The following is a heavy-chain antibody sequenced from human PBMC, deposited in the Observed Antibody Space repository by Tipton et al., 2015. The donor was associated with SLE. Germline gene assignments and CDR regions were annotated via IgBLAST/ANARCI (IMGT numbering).Heavy chain of an antibody. CDR1: GFTVSSNY. Sequence: SLRLSCAASGFTVSSNYMSWVRQAPGKGLEWVSSISSSSSYIYYADSVKGRFTISRDNAKNSLYLQMNSLRAEDTAVYYCARDGLTGNWFDPWGQGTLVTGSS. D-gene: IGHD7-27*01. V-gene: IGHV3-21*01. J-gene: IGHJ5*02. CDR2: ISSSSSYI. CDR3: ARDGLTGNWFDP.